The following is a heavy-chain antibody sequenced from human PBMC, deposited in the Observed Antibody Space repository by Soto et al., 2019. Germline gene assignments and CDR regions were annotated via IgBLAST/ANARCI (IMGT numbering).Heavy chain of an antibody. Sequence: TSETLSLTCTVSGGSISSYYWSWIRQPPGKGLEWIGYVYYSGSTNYNPSLKSRVTISVDTSKNQFSLRLSSVTAADTAVYYCARGTGWIDAFHIWGQGTMVTV. CDR1: GGSISSYY. V-gene: IGHV4-59*01. CDR2: VYYSGST. J-gene: IGHJ3*02. CDR3: ARGTGWIDAFHI. D-gene: IGHD5-12*01.